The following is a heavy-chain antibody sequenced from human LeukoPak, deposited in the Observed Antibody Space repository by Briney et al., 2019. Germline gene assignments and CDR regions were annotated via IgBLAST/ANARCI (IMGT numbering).Heavy chain of an antibody. J-gene: IGHJ3*02. D-gene: IGHD6-13*01. CDR2: IYYSGST. V-gene: IGHV4-31*03. Sequence: SETLSLTCTVSGGSISSGDYYWNWIRQHPGKGLEWIGNIYYSGSTYYNPSLKSRITVSVDTSENQFSLKLTSVTAADTAVYYCARDRSTAGWAFDIWGQGTMVTVSS. CDR3: ARDRSTAGWAFDI. CDR1: GGSISSGDYY.